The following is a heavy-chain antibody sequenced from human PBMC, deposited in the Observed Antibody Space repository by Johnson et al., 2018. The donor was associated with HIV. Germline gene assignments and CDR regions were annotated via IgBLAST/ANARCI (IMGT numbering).Heavy chain of an antibody. D-gene: IGHD5-12*01. Sequence: QVQLVESGGGVVQPGRSLRLSCAASGFTFSSYAMHWVRQAPGKGLEWVAIISYDGNNKYYTAAGTCRFTTSRDNSKNTLYLQMNSLRPDDTAVYYCARGGYSGYDGVAFDIWGQGTMVTVSS. J-gene: IGHJ3*02. CDR2: ISYDGNNK. V-gene: IGHV3-30-3*01. CDR1: GFTFSSYA. CDR3: ARGGYSGYDGVAFDI.